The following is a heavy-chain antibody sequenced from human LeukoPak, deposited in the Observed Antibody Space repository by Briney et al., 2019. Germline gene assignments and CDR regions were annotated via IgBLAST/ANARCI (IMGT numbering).Heavy chain of an antibody. J-gene: IGHJ4*02. Sequence: GGSLRLSCAASGFTFDDYAMHWVRQAPGKGLEWVSGISWNSGSIGYADSVKGRFTISRDNAKNSLYLQMNSLRAADMALYYCAKSGSGSYYSHYFDYWGQGTLVTVSS. D-gene: IGHD3-10*01. CDR3: AKSGSGSYYSHYFDY. V-gene: IGHV3-9*03. CDR2: ISWNSGSI. CDR1: GFTFDDYA.